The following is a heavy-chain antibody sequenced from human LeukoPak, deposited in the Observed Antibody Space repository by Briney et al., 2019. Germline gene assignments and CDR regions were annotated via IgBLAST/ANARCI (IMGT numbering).Heavy chain of an antibody. D-gene: IGHD6-19*01. J-gene: IGHJ4*02. Sequence: PGGSLRLSCAASGFTFSSYGMHWVRQAPGKGLEWVAVIWYDGSNKYYADSVKGRFTISRDNSKNTLCLQMNSLRAEDTAVYYCARGRHSSGWTEGYFDYWGQGTLVTVSS. V-gene: IGHV3-33*01. CDR3: ARGRHSSGWTEGYFDY. CDR2: IWYDGSNK. CDR1: GFTFSSYG.